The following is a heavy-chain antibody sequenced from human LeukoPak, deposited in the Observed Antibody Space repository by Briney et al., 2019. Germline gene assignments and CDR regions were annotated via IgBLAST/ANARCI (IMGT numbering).Heavy chain of an antibody. V-gene: IGHV4-34*01. D-gene: IGHD6-19*01. J-gene: IGHJ4*02. CDR3: ARLISSGWSLYYFDY. CDR1: GGSFSGYY. Sequence: IPSETLSLTCAVYGGSFSGYYWSWIRQPPGKGLEWIGEINHSGSTNYNPSLKSRVTISVDTSKNQFSLKLSSVTAADTAVYYCARLISSGWSLYYFDYWGQGTLVTVSS. CDR2: INHSGST.